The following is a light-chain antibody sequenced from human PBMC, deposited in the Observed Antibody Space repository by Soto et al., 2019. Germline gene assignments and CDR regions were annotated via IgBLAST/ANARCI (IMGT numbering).Light chain of an antibody. CDR3: QAWDSSTANYV. CDR2: QDR. Sequence: SYELTQPPSVSVSPGQTASITCSGDKLGDKYACWYQQKPGQSPVLVIYQDRKRPSGIPERFSGSNSGNTATLTISGTQAMDEADYYCQAWDSSTANYVFGTGTKVTVL. J-gene: IGLJ1*01. V-gene: IGLV3-1*01. CDR1: KLGDKY.